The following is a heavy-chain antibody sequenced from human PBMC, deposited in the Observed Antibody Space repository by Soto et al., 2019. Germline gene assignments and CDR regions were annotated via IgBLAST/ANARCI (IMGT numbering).Heavy chain of an antibody. V-gene: IGHV3-33*08. CDR2: TWYDGSIT. Sequence: GGSLRLSCVASGFTFSSYGMHWVRQAPGKGLEWLAVTWYDGSITYYADSVKGRFTISRDDSKNTLYLQMDRLRVEDSAMYYCPRACSPGVTGRLFDFWGPGTPVTVSS. D-gene: IGHD3-3*01. CDR1: GFTFSSYG. CDR3: PRACSPGVTGRLFDF. J-gene: IGHJ4*02.